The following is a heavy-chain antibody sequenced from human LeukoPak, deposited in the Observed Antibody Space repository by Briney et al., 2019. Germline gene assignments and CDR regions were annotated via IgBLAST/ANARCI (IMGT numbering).Heavy chain of an antibody. J-gene: IGHJ4*02. CDR2: ISSSSNYI. CDR1: GFTFSSYA. Sequence: HPGGSLRLSCAASGFTFSSYAMSWVRQAPGKGLEWVSCISSSSNYIYYADSVKGRFTISRDNAKNSLYLQMNSLRAEDTAVYYCARDEGVSFDYWGQGTLVTVSS. CDR3: ARDEGVSFDY. V-gene: IGHV3-21*01.